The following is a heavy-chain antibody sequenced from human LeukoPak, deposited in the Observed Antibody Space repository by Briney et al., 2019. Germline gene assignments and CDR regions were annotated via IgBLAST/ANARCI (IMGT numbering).Heavy chain of an antibody. CDR2: ISAYNGNT. CDR1: GGTFSSYA. CDR3: ARDRGPGCSSTSCYSWFDP. V-gene: IGHV1-18*01. D-gene: IGHD2-2*01. Sequence: VASVKVSCKASGGTFSSYAISWVRQAPGQGLEWMGWISAYNGNTNYAQKLQGRVTMTTDTSTSTAYMELRSLRSDDTAVYYCARDRGPGCSSTSCYSWFDPWGQGTLVTVSS. J-gene: IGHJ5*02.